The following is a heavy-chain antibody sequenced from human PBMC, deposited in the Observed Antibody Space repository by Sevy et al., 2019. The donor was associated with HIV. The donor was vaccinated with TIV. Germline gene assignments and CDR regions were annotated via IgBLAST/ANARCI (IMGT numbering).Heavy chain of an antibody. Sequence: ASVKVSCKASGYTFTDYYMHWVRQAPGQGLEWMGRINPKSGGTNYAQKFQGRVTMTRDTSISTAYMELSRLRSDDTAMYYCARYCSSTSCYAPPFDYWGQGTLVTV. CDR2: INPKSGGT. CDR1: GYTFTDYY. D-gene: IGHD2-2*01. V-gene: IGHV1-2*06. J-gene: IGHJ4*02. CDR3: ARYCSSTSCYAPPFDY.